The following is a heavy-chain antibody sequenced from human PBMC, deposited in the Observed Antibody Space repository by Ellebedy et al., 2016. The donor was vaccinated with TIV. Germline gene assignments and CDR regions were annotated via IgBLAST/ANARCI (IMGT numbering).Heavy chain of an antibody. CDR3: ARDDYGDYVSSYYYYGMDV. J-gene: IGHJ6*02. V-gene: IGHV3-48*01. Sequence: GESLKISXAASGFTFSSYSMNWVRQAPGKGLEWVSYISSSSSTIYYADSVKGRFTISRDNAKNSLYLQMNSLRAEDTAVYYCARDDYGDYVSSYYYYGMDVWGQGTTVTVSS. CDR2: ISSSSSTI. CDR1: GFTFSSYS. D-gene: IGHD4-17*01.